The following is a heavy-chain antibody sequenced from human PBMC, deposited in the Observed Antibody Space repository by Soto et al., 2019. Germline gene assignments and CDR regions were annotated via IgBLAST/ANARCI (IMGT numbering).Heavy chain of an antibody. CDR1: GGSISSSSYY. J-gene: IGHJ6*02. V-gene: IGHV4-39*01. CDR3: ARLLRVEWEQTYYYYYGMDV. D-gene: IGHD1-26*01. CDR2: IYYSGST. Sequence: PSETLSLTCTVSGGSISSSSYYWGWIRQPPGKGLEWIGSIYYSGSTYYNPSLKSRVTISVDTSKNQFSLKLSSVTAADTAVYYCARLLRVEWEQTYYYYYGMDVWGQGTTVTVSS.